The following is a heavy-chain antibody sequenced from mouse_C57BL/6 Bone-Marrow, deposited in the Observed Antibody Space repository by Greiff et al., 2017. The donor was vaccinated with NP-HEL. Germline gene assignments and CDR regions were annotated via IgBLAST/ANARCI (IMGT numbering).Heavy chain of an antibody. CDR1: GFNIKDDY. J-gene: IGHJ3*01. CDR2: IDPENGDT. CDR3: TSYDYVPFAY. V-gene: IGHV14-4*01. D-gene: IGHD2-4*01. Sequence: EVQGVESGAELVRPGASVKLSCTASGFNIKDDYMHWVKQRPEQGLEWIGWIDPENGDTEYASKFQGKATITADTSSNTAYLQLSSLTSEDTAVYYCTSYDYVPFAYWGQGTLVTVSA.